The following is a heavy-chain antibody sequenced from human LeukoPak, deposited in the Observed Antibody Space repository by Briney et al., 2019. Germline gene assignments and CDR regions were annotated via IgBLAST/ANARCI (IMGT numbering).Heavy chain of an antibody. D-gene: IGHD6-13*01. J-gene: IGHJ3*02. V-gene: IGHV3-23*01. CDR1: GFTFSSSE. CDR2: ISGSDGST. Sequence: GGSLRLSCGASGFTFSSSEMNWVRQAPGKGLEWVSSISGSDGSTYYADSVKGRFTISRDNYKNTLYLPMNSLTAEDTAVYYCARVVGYSSSWYWPFDIWGQGTMVTVSS. CDR3: ARVVGYSSSWYWPFDI.